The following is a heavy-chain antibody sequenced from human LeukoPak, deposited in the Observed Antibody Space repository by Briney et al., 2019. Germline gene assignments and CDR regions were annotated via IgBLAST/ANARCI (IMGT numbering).Heavy chain of an antibody. CDR3: ARIPTYRPLLAPSYFYMDV. V-gene: IGHV3-23*01. CDR2: IGGSGYST. J-gene: IGHJ6*03. D-gene: IGHD2-15*01. Sequence: PGGSLRLSCALSGFTLSNYAMSWARHAPGGGVEWVSTIGGSGYSTYDGDSVRGRFAISRDNPQNPLYLQMNTLRADDTAVYYCARIPTYRPLLAPSYFYMDVGGKGTTVTV. CDR1: GFTLSNYA.